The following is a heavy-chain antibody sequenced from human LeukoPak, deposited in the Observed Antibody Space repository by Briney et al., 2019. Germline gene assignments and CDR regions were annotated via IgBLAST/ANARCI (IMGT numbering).Heavy chain of an antibody. CDR2: ISYDGSNK. CDR1: GFTFSSYA. Sequence: GGSLRLSCAASGFTFSSYAMHWVRQAPGKGLEWVAVISYDGSNKYYADSVKGRFTISRDNANNVLYLQMNSLRAEDTAVYYCARGVSIAAPGDYWGQGTLVTVSS. V-gene: IGHV3-30-3*01. D-gene: IGHD6-13*01. J-gene: IGHJ4*02. CDR3: ARGVSIAAPGDY.